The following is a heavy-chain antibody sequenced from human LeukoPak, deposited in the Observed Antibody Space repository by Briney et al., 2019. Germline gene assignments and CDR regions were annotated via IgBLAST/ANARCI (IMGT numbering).Heavy chain of an antibody. V-gene: IGHV4-34*01. CDR2: INHSGST. CDR3: ARCQHNWNYWFDP. D-gene: IGHD1-7*01. J-gene: IGHJ5*02. CDR1: GGSFSGYY. Sequence: SETLSLTCAVYGGSFSGYYWSWIRQPPGKGLEWIGEINHSGSTNYNPSLKSRVTISVDTSKNQFSLKLSSVTAADTAVYYCARCQHNWNYWFDPWGQGTLVTVSS.